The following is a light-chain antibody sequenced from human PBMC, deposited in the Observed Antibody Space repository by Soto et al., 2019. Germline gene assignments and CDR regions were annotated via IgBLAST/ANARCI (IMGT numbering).Light chain of an antibody. CDR1: SSDVGGSKY. Sequence: QSALTQPPSASGSPGQSVSISCSGGSSDVGGSKYVSWYQVKPGKAPRLIIYEVNRRPEGAPYRFSGSKSGNTASLTVSGLQAEDECFYYCTSYTATSHVIFGGGTKLTVL. V-gene: IGLV2-8*01. J-gene: IGLJ2*01. CDR3: TSYTATSHVI. CDR2: EVN.